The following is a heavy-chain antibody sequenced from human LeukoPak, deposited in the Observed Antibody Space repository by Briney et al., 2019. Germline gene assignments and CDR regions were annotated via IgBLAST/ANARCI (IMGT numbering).Heavy chain of an antibody. D-gene: IGHD4-17*01. J-gene: IGHJ4*02. V-gene: IGHV3-48*01. CDR1: GFSFSS. CDR2: ISGSSNII. Sequence: GGSLRLSCAASGFSFSSMNWVRQAPGKGLEWVSYISGSSNIIYHANSVKGRFTISRDNAKNSLFLQMSGLRADDTAVYYCARDTNGDSDYWGQGTLVTVSS. CDR3: ARDTNGDSDY.